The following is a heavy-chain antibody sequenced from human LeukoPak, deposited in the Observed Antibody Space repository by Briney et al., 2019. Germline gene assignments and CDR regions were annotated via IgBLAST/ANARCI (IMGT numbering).Heavy chain of an antibody. J-gene: IGHJ4*02. D-gene: IGHD1-26*01. V-gene: IGHV3-74*01. CDR2: VNPDGSAT. Sequence: GGSLRPSCAASGFTFSSYWMHWVRHPPGKGLVWVSRVNPDGSATTYADSVKGRFTISRDNAKNTVFLQMNSLRAEDTAVYYCTRALGGRDDWGQGTLVTVSS. CDR1: GFTFSSYW. CDR3: TRALGGRDD.